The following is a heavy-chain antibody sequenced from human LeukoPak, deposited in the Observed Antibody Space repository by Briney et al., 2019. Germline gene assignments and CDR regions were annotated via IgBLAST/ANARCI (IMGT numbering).Heavy chain of an antibody. CDR3: AKDLTAYYDSSGYSPWYYYYGMDV. J-gene: IGHJ6*02. V-gene: IGHV3-23*01. Sequence: QPGGSLRLSCAASGFTFSSYAMSWVRQAPGKGLEWVSAISGSGGSTYYADSVKGRFTISRDNSKNTLYLQMNSLRAEDTAVYYCAKDLTAYYDSSGYSPWYYYYGMDVWGQGTTVTVSS. D-gene: IGHD3-22*01. CDR2: ISGSGGST. CDR1: GFTFSSYA.